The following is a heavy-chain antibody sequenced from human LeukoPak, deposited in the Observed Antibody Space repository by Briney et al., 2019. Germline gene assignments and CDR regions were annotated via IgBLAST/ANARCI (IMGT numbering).Heavy chain of an antibody. D-gene: IGHD3-10*01. V-gene: IGHV4-59*01. J-gene: IGHJ4*02. CDR2: ISYSGDT. CDR1: GGSISSFR. CDR3: ARVYGSGTYYLYFDY. Sequence: SETLSLTCTVSGGSISSFRWSWIRQPPGKGLEWIGYISYSGDTKYNPSLKSRVTISEDTSKNQFSLKLSSVTAADTAVYYCARVYGSGTYYLYFDYWGQGTLVTVSS.